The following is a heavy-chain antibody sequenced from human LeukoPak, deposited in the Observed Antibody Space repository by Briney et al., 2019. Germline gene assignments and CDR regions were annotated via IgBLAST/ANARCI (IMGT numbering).Heavy chain of an antibody. D-gene: IGHD3-3*01. Sequence: SLTPACAAFGSTSSTYNMNLVRDAPGKRLEWVSSITSSSSYIYYADSEKGRFTISRDNAKNSLYLQMNSLRAEDTAVYYCASGYDFWSGYPYWGQGTLVTVSS. CDR3: ASGYDFWSGYPY. CDR1: GSTSSTYN. CDR2: ITSSSSYI. J-gene: IGHJ4*02. V-gene: IGHV3-21*01.